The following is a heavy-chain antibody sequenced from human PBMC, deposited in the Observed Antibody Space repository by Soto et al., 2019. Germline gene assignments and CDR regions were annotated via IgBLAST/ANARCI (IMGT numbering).Heavy chain of an antibody. J-gene: IGHJ4*02. CDR3: AGGPYDFWSGVDY. CDR1: GFTVSSNY. V-gene: IGHV3-53*01. Sequence: EVQLVESGGGLIQPGGSLRLSCAASGFTVSSNYMSWVRQAPGKGLEWVSVIYSGGSTYYADSVKGRFTISRDNSKNTLYLQMNSLRAEDTAVYYGAGGPYDFWSGVDYWGQGTLVTVSS. CDR2: IYSGGST. D-gene: IGHD3-3*01.